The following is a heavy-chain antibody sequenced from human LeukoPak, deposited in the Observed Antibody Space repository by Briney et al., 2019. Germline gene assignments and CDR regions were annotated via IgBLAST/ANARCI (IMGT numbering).Heavy chain of an antibody. Sequence: GGSLRLSCAASGFTFSSYAMHWVRQAPGKGLEWVAVISYDGSNKYYADSVKGRFTISRDNSKTPLYLPMNSLRAEDTAVYYCARDTLRYFDWVLGRGGYYYYYGMDVWGQGTTVTVSS. V-gene: IGHV3-30-3*01. J-gene: IGHJ6*02. CDR2: ISYDGSNK. CDR3: ARDTLRYFDWVLGRGGYYYYYGMDV. CDR1: GFTFSSYA. D-gene: IGHD3-9*01.